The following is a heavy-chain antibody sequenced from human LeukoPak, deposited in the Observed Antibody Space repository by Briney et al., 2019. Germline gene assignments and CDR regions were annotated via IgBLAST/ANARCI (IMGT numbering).Heavy chain of an antibody. Sequence: PSETLSLTWTVSGGSISSYYWSWIRQPAGKGLEWIGRIYTSGSTNYNPSLKSRVTISVDKSKNQFSLKLSSVTAADTAVYYCAGGLDAPIDYWGQGTLVTVSS. CDR2: IYTSGST. V-gene: IGHV4-4*07. CDR1: GGSISSYY. CDR3: AGGLDAPIDY. J-gene: IGHJ4*02.